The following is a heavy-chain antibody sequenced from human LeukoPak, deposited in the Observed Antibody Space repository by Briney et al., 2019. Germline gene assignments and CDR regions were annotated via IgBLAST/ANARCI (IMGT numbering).Heavy chain of an antibody. CDR1: GGSISSSSYY. CDR3: ARDHKAAAGRNYFDY. Sequence: SETLSLTCTVSGGSISSSSYYWGWIRQPPGKGLEWIGSIYYSGSTYYNPSLKSRVTISVDTSKNQFSLKLSSVTAADTAVYYCARDHKAAAGRNYFDYWGLGTLVTVSS. CDR2: IYYSGST. J-gene: IGHJ4*02. D-gene: IGHD6-13*01. V-gene: IGHV4-39*07.